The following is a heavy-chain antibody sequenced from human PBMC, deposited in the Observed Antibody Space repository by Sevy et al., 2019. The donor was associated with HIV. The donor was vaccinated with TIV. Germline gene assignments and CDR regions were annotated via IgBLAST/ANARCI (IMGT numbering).Heavy chain of an antibody. Sequence: SQTLSLTCAISGDSVSSSSAAWNWFRQSPSRGLEWLGRKYYRSKWDSDYEVSVKGGVTINPATSKNQFSLDLESVTPEDTAVYFCARGDELNSYYYGMDVWGQGTTVTVSS. D-gene: IGHD1-7*01. J-gene: IGHJ6*02. CDR2: KYYRSKWDS. CDR3: ARGDELNSYYYGMDV. V-gene: IGHV6-1*01. CDR1: GDSVSSSSAA.